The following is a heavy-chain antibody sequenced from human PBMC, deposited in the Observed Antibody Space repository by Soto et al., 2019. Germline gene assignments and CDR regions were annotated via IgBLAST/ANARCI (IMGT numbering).Heavy chain of an antibody. Sequence: GASVKVSCKASGGTFSSYAISWVRQAPGQGLEWMGGIIPIFGTANYAQKFQGRVTITADESTSTAYMELSSLRSEDTAVYYCARDLLSYYDSSIPSDAFDIWGQGTMVTVSS. D-gene: IGHD3-22*01. CDR2: IIPIFGTA. J-gene: IGHJ3*02. CDR3: ARDLLSYYDSSIPSDAFDI. V-gene: IGHV1-69*13. CDR1: GGTFSSYA.